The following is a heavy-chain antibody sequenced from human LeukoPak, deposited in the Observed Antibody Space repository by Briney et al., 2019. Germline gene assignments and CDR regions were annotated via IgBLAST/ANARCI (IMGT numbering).Heavy chain of an antibody. D-gene: IGHD4-17*01. CDR3: ARTTVTTFNY. V-gene: IGHV4-61*01. J-gene: IGHJ4*02. CDR2: IYYSGST. CDR1: GGSISSSSYY. Sequence: SETLSLTCTVSGGSISSSSYYWSWIRQPPGKGLEWIGYIYYSGSTDYNPSLTSRVTISVDTSKNQFSLNLNSVTAADTAVYYCARTTVTTFNYWGQGTLVTVSS.